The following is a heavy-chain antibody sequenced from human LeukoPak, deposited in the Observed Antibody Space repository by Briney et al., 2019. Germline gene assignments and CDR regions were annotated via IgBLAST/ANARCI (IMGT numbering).Heavy chain of an antibody. CDR2: ISSNGGST. CDR1: GFTFSSYA. D-gene: IGHD1-26*01. J-gene: IGHJ4*02. Sequence: GGSLRLSCAASGFTFSSYAMHWVRQAPGKGLEYVSAISSNGGSTYYANSVKGRFTISRDNSKNTLYLQMGSLRAEDTAVYYCARETNPEWEPLWRYFDYWGQGTLVTVSS. CDR3: ARETNPEWEPLWRYFDY. V-gene: IGHV3-64*01.